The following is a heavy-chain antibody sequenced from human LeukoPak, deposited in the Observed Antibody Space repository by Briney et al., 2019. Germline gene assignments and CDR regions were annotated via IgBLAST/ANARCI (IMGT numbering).Heavy chain of an antibody. CDR1: GFTFSSYA. CDR2: ISGSGGST. CDR3: AKDLVVVPAVNFDY. J-gene: IGHJ4*02. Sequence: GGSLRLSCAASGFTFSSYAMSWVRQAPGKGLEWVSAISGSGGSTYYADSVKGRFTVSRDNSKNTLYLQMNSLRAEDTAVYYCAKDLVVVPAVNFDYWGQGTLVTVSS. V-gene: IGHV3-23*01. D-gene: IGHD2-2*01.